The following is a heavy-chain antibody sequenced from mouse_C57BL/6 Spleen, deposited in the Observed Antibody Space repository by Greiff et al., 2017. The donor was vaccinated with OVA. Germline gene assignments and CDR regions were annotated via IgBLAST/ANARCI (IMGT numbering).Heavy chain of an antibody. V-gene: IGHV5-16*01. CDR3: ARVPGTIYFDY. Sequence: EVKVVESEGGLVQPGSSMKLSCTASGFTFSDYYMAWVRQVPEKGLEWVANINYDGSSTYYLDSLKSRFIISRDNAKNILYLQMSSLKSEDTATYYCARVPGTIYFDYWGQGTTLTVSS. D-gene: IGHD4-1*01. J-gene: IGHJ2*01. CDR2: INYDGSST. CDR1: GFTFSDYY.